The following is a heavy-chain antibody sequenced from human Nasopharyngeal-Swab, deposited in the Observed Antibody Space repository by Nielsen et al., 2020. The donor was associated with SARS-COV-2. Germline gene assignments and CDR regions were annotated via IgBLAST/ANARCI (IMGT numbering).Heavy chain of an antibody. Sequence: GESLKISCAASGFTFSDYYMSWIRQAPGKGLEWVSYISSSGSTIYYADSVKGRFTISRDNAKNSLYLQMNSLRAEDTAVYYCATLHGSGIYAGYYYYYGMDVWGQGTTVTVSS. D-gene: IGHD3-10*01. J-gene: IGHJ6*02. CDR1: GFTFSDYY. V-gene: IGHV3-11*04. CDR2: ISSSGSTI. CDR3: ATLHGSGIYAGYYYYYGMDV.